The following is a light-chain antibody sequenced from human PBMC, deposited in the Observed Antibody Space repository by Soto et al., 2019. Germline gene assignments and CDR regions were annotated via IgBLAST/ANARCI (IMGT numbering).Light chain of an antibody. J-gene: IGLJ3*02. CDR3: SSYTTTTWV. CDR1: SSDVGGYNY. Sequence: QSALTQPASVSGSPGQSITISCTGTSSDVGGYNYVTGYQQHPGKAPQLMIFEVSNRPSGVSNRFSGSKSGNTASLTISGLQAEDEGDYYCSSYTTTTWVFGGGTKLTVL. CDR2: EVS. V-gene: IGLV2-14*01.